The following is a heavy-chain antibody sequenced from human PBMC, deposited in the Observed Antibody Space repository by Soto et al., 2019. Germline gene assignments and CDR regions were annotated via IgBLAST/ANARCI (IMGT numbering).Heavy chain of an antibody. Sequence: ASVEVSCEASGYSFTNYNIYWLRQAPGQRLEWMGWINGGNGYTKYSQIFQGRVTFTRDTSATTVYMELSSLRSEDTAVYYCARGYGSSSFDPWGQGALVTVSS. D-gene: IGHD6-13*01. J-gene: IGHJ5*02. V-gene: IGHV1-3*01. CDR2: INGGNGYT. CDR1: GYSFTNYN. CDR3: ARGYGSSSFDP.